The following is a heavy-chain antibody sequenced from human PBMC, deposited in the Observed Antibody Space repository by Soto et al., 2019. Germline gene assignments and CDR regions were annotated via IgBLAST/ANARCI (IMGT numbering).Heavy chain of an antibody. CDR1: GGSISSADYY. CDR2: IYYSGST. D-gene: IGHD6-19*01. J-gene: IGHJ3*02. Sequence: QVQLQESGPGLVKTSQTLSLTCTVSGGSISSADYYWSWIRQPPGTGLEWIGYIYYSGSTYYNPSLKSRVTISVDTSKNQFSLKLSSVTAADTAVYYCARRGRLAGSAFDSWGQGTMVTVSS. CDR3: ARRGRLAGSAFDS. V-gene: IGHV4-30-4*01.